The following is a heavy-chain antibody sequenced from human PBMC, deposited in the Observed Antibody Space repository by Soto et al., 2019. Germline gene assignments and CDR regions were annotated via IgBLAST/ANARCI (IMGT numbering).Heavy chain of an antibody. CDR1: GGSVSSNSAA. J-gene: IGHJ4*02. V-gene: IGHV6-1*01. D-gene: IGHD1-26*01. CDR2: TYYRSKWYN. Sequence: SQTLSLTCAISGGSVSSNSAAWNWIRQSPSRDLEWLGRTYYRSKWYNDYAVSVKSRITINPDTSKNQFSLQLNSVAPEDTAVYYCARDRVGATRGTAYYFDYWGQGTLVTVSS. CDR3: ARDRVGATRGTAYYFDY.